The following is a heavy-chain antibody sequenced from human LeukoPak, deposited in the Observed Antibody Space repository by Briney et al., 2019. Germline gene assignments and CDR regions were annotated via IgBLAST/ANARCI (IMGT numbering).Heavy chain of an antibody. D-gene: IGHD2-15*01. Sequence: WASVKVSCEASGYTFTSYGISWVRQAPGQGLEWMGWISAYNGNTNYAQKLQGRVTMTTDTSTSTAYMELRSLRSDDTAVYYCALDIVVVVAATRQRDYYFDYWGQGTLVTVSS. CDR3: ALDIVVVVAATRQRDYYFDY. J-gene: IGHJ4*02. CDR2: ISAYNGNT. CDR1: GYTFTSYG. V-gene: IGHV1-18*01.